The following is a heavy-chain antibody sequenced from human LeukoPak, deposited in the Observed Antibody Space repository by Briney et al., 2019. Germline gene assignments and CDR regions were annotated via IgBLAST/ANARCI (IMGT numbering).Heavy chain of an antibody. J-gene: IGHJ5*02. CDR1: GGSIGSSSYY. D-gene: IGHD2-15*01. V-gene: IGHV4-39*07. Sequence: SETLSLTCTVSGGSIGSSSYYWGWIRQPPGKGLEWIGNIYYSGSTYFNPSLRSRVTISVDTSKNQFSLKLSSVTAADTAIYYCARAVIVVAAATQRNWFDPWGQGTLVTVSS. CDR3: ARAVIVVAAATQRNWFDP. CDR2: IYYSGST.